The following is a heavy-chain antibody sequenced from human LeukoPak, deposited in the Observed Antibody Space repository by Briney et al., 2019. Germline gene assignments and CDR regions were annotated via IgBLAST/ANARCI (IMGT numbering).Heavy chain of an antibody. V-gene: IGHV4-4*07. J-gene: IGHJ4*02. CDR3: ARFSEYYHSSVHYLDY. CDR2: IYISGST. CDR1: GGFSSSQY. Sequence: SETLSLTCTVSGGFSSSQYWSWIRQPAGEGLEWIGRIYISGSTNYNPSLKSRVTMSVDTSRNQFFLRLSSVTAADTAVYYCARFSEYYHSSVHYLDYWGQGTLVSVSS. D-gene: IGHD3-22*01.